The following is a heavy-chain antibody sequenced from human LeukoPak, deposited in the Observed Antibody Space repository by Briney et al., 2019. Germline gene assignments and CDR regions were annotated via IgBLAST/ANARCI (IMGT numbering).Heavy chain of an antibody. D-gene: IGHD2-21*01. J-gene: IGHJ4*02. CDR2: IHRDTTTT. CDR3: VRDASEFLFDY. Sequence: GGSLRLSCAASGFTFSNYWMHWLPHAPGKGLVWVTRIHRDTTTTTYADSVKGRFTISRDNPKNTLYLKRNSLRAEDTAVYYCVRDASEFLFDYWGQGILVTVPS. V-gene: IGHV3-74*01. CDR1: GFTFSNYW.